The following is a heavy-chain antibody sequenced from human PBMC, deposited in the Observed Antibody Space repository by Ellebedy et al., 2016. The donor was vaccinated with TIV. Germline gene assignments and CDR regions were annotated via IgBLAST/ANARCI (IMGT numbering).Heavy chain of an antibody. CDR2: IFMSGTT. CDR1: GSSFSSYY. J-gene: IGHJ2*01. D-gene: IGHD1-14*01. CDR3: ARLKQSRDRSHWYFDL. V-gene: IGHV4-4*07. Sequence: SETLSLTXTVSGSSFSSYYWSWIRQPAGKGLEWIGRIFMSGTTNYNPSLKSRLTMSVDTSKTQFSLKLNSVTAADMAVYYCARLKQSRDRSHWYFDLWGRGTLVTVSS.